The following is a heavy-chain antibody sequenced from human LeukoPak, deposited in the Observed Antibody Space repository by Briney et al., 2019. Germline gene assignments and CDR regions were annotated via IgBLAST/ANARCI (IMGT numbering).Heavy chain of an antibody. V-gene: IGHV4-39*07. CDR3: ARVKGPGGYYYYYYMDV. Sequence: SETLSLTCTVSGGSISSSSYYWSWIRQPPGKGLEWIGEINDSGGTKYNPSLKSRVTISIDTSKNQFSLKVTSVTAADTAVYYCARVKGPGGYYYYYYMDVWGKGTTVTVSS. CDR1: GGSISSSSYY. J-gene: IGHJ6*03. CDR2: INDSGGT. D-gene: IGHD3-16*01.